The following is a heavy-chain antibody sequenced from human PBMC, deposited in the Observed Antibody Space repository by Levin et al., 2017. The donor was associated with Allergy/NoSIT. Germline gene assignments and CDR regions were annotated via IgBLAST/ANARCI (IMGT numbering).Heavy chain of an antibody. V-gene: IGHV5-51*01. CDR2: IYPVDSDT. J-gene: IGHJ6*03. CDR3: ARRGTRDYYYYMDG. Sequence: GESLKISCQGSGYSFTSYWIGWVRPMPGTGLEWMGIIYPVDSDTRYSPSFQGQVTISADKSISTAYLQWSILKAADNAIYYGARRGTRDYYYYMDGWGKGTTVTVSS. CDR1: GYSFTSYW. D-gene: IGHD1-1*01.